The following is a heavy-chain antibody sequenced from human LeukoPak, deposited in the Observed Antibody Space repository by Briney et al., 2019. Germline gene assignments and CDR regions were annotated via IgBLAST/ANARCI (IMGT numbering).Heavy chain of an antibody. J-gene: IGHJ4*02. CDR3: ARDRAYYDFWSGYRAFDY. D-gene: IGHD3-3*01. V-gene: IGHV4-34*01. Sequence: SETLSLTCAVDGGSFSGYYWSLIRQPPGKGLEWIGEINHSGSTNYNPSLKSRVTISVDTSKNQFSLKLSSVTAADTAVYYCARDRAYYDFWSGYRAFDYWGQGTLVTVSS. CDR2: INHSGST. CDR1: GGSFSGYY.